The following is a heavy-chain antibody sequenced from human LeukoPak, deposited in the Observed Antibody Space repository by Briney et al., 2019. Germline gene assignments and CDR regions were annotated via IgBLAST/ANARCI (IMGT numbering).Heavy chain of an antibody. CDR1: GGTFSSYA. CDR3: ARGYYGSGSYSLYYYGMDV. V-gene: IGHV1-69*13. D-gene: IGHD3-10*01. Sequence: ASVTVSCKASGGTFSSYAISWVRQAPGQGLEWMGGIIPIFGTANYAQKFQGRVTITADESTSTAYMELSSLRSEDTAVYYCARGYYGSGSYSLYYYGMDVWGQGTTVTVSS. J-gene: IGHJ6*02. CDR2: IIPIFGTA.